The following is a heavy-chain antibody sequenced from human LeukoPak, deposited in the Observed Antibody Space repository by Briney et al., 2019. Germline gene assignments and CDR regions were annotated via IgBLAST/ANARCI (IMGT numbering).Heavy chain of an antibody. D-gene: IGHD3-10*01. J-gene: IGHJ6*03. CDR1: GYTFTSYG. CDR2: ISAYNGDT. V-gene: IGHV1-18*01. CDR3: ARVGITMVRGVIITSDYYYYYMDV. Sequence: ASVKVSCKASGYTFTSYGISWVRQAPGQGLEWMGWISAYNGDTNYAQKLQGSVTMTTDTSTSTAYMELRSLRSDDTAVYYRARVGITMVRGVIITSDYYYYYMDVWGKGTTVTVSS.